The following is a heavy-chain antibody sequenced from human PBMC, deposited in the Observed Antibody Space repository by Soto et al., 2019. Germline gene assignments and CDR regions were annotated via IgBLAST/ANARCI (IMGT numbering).Heavy chain of an antibody. D-gene: IGHD6-13*01. Sequence: QVQLVQSGAEVKKPGASVKVSCKASGYTFTGYYMHWVRQAPGQGLEWMGWINPNSGGTNYAQKLQGWVTMTSDTSISPAYMELSRLRSDDTAVYYCATRRAAGNYWYFDLWGRGTLVTVSS. CDR1: GYTFTGYY. V-gene: IGHV1-2*04. J-gene: IGHJ2*01. CDR2: INPNSGGT. CDR3: ATRRAAGNYWYFDL.